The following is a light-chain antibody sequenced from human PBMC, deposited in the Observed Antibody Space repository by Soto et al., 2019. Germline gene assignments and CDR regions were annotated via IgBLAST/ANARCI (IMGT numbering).Light chain of an antibody. CDR3: QQRSAWPLT. CDR2: DAS. V-gene: IGKV3-11*01. J-gene: IGKJ4*01. CDR1: QSVTSY. Sequence: EIVLTQSATTLSLSPGETATLSCRASQSVTSYLAWYQQKPGQAPRLLIDDASRATGIPARFSGSGSGTDFTLTISSLEPEDFAVYYCQQRSAWPLTFGGGTKVDIK.